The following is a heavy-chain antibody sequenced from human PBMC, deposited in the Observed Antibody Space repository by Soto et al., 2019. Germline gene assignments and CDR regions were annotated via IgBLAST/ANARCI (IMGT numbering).Heavy chain of an antibody. CDR3: ATDLRRMGVYSYRPTGYYYGMDV. V-gene: IGHV3-30*03. Sequence: GSRRLSCAASGFTFSSYGMHWVRQAPGKGLEWVAVISYDGSNKYYADSVKGRFTISRDNSKNTLYLQMNSLRAEDTAVYYCATDLRRMGVYSYRPTGYYYGMDVWGQGHTVTVSS. CDR2: ISYDGSNK. D-gene: IGHD5-18*01. J-gene: IGHJ6*02. CDR1: GFTFSSYG.